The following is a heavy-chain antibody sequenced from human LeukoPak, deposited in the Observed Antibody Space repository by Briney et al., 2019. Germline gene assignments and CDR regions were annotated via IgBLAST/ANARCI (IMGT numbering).Heavy chain of an antibody. CDR2: IYPGDSDT. CDR1: GYSFTSYW. D-gene: IGHD1-14*01. Sequence: GESLKISCKGSGYSFTSYWIGWVRQMPEKGLEWMGIIYPGDSDTRYSPPFQGQVTISADKSISTAYLQWSSLKASDTAMYYCARHAELYRINYWGQGTLVTVSS. CDR3: ARHAELYRINY. V-gene: IGHV5-51*01. J-gene: IGHJ4*02.